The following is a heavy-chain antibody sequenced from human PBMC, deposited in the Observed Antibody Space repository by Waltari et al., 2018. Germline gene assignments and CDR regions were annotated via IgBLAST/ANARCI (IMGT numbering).Heavy chain of an antibody. V-gene: IGHV4-59*01. J-gene: IGHJ6*02. CDR1: GGSISSYY. CDR2: IYYSGST. CDR3: ARDLGSGMDYYYGMDV. D-gene: IGHD3-10*01. Sequence: QVQLQESGPGLVKPSETLSLTCTVSGGSISSYYWSWIRQPPGKGLGWIGYIYYSGSTNYNPSLKSRVTISVDTSKNQFSLKLSSVTAADTAVYYCARDLGSGMDYYYGMDVWGQGTTVTVSS.